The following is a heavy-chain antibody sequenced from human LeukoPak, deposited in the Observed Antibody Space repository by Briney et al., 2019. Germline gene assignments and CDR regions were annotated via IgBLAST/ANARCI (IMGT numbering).Heavy chain of an antibody. J-gene: IGHJ4*02. CDR1: GFTFSSYH. CDR2: ISSSSRTI. CDR3: ARATNQEY. V-gene: IGHV3-48*02. D-gene: IGHD2-8*01. Sequence: PGGSLRLSCAASGFTFSSYHMNWVRQAPGTGLEWVSYISSSSRTIYYTDSVKGRFTISRDNAKNSLYLQMNSLRDEDTAVYYCARATNQEYWGQGTLVTVSS.